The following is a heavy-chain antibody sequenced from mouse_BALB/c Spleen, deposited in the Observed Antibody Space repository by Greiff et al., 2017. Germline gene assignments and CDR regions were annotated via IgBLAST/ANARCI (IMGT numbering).Heavy chain of an antibody. CDR2: IDPANGNT. J-gene: IGHJ2*01. CDR3: AAYGSSGGFDY. D-gene: IGHD1-1*01. Sequence: VQLKQSGAELVKPGASVKLSCTASGFNIKDTYMHWVKQRPEQGLEWIGRIDPANGNTKYDPKFQGKATITADTSSNTAYLQLSSLTSEDTAVYYCAAYGSSGGFDYWGQGTTLTVSA. V-gene: IGHV14-3*02. CDR1: GFNIKDTY.